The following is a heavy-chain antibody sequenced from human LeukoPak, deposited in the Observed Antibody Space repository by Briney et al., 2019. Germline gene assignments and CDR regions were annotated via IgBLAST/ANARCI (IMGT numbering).Heavy chain of an antibody. Sequence: GGSLRLSCAGSGFMFSNYWMTWVRQAPGKGLEWVANIKEDGSEKHYVDSMKGRFTISRDNAKISLYLQMNSLRAEDTAVYYCASEINWGSGAFDVRGQGTMVTVSS. V-gene: IGHV3-7*01. J-gene: IGHJ3*01. CDR2: IKEDGSEK. CDR3: ASEINWGSGAFDV. CDR1: GFMFSNYW. D-gene: IGHD7-27*01.